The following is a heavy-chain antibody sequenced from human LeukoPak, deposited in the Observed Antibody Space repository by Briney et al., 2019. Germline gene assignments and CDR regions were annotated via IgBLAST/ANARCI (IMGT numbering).Heavy chain of an antibody. J-gene: IGHJ4*02. V-gene: IGHV7-4-1*02. Sequence: ASVKVSCKASGYTFTSYAMNWVRQAPGQGLEWMGWINTNTGNPTYAQGFTGRFVFSLDTSVSTAYLQISSLKAEDTAVYYCARDSEGHSYYDILTGYYDYWGQGTLVTVSS. CDR1: GYTFTSYA. D-gene: IGHD3-9*01. CDR3: ARDSEGHSYYDILTGYYDY. CDR2: INTNTGNP.